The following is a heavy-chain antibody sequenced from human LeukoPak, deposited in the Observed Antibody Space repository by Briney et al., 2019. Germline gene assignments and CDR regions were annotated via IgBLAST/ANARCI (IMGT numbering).Heavy chain of an antibody. J-gene: IGHJ4*02. Sequence: SETLSPTCTVSGGSISSSSYYWGWIRQPPGKGLEWIGSIYYSGSTYYNPSLKSRVTISVDTSKNQFSLKLSSVTAADTAVYYCARRPIAAAGDYWGQGTLVTVSS. CDR2: IYYSGST. CDR1: GGSISSSSYY. D-gene: IGHD6-13*01. CDR3: ARRPIAAAGDY. V-gene: IGHV4-39*01.